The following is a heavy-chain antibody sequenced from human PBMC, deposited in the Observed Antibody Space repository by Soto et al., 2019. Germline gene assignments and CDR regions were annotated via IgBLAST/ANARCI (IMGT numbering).Heavy chain of an antibody. V-gene: IGHV3-23*01. CDR1: GFTFSSYA. Sequence: PGGSLRLSCAASGFTFSSYAMSWVRQAPGKGLEWVSAISGSGGSTYYADSVRGRFTISRDNSKNTLYLQMNSLRAEDTAVYYCAKGGTALDCSGGSCYSYYYYYYYMDVWGKGTTVTVSS. D-gene: IGHD2-15*01. CDR3: AKGGTALDCSGGSCYSYYYYYYYMDV. J-gene: IGHJ6*03. CDR2: ISGSGGST.